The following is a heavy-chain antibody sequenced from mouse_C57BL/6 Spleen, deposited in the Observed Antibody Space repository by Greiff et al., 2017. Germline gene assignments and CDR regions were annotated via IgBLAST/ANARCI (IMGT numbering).Heavy chain of an antibody. CDR1: GFTFTDYY. J-gene: IGHJ1*03. CDR2: IRHKANGYTT. Sequence: EVQLVESGGGLVQPGGSLSLSCAASGFTFTDYYMSWVRQPPGKALEWLGFIRHKANGYTTEYSASVKGRFTISRDNSQSILYLQMNALRAEDSATYYCARSLRRYFDVWGTGTTVTVSS. CDR3: ARSLRRYFDV. V-gene: IGHV7-3*01.